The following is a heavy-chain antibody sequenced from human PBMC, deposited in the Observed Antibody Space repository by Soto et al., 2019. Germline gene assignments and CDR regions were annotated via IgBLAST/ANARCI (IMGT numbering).Heavy chain of an antibody. CDR2: IYYSGST. Sequence: SETLSLTCTVSGGSISSSSYYWGWIRQPPGKGLEWIGSIYYSGSTYYNPSLKSRVTISVDTSKNQFSLKLSSVTAADTAVYYCARMRLVYYGSGSYYDYWGQGTLVTVSS. CDR3: ARMRLVYYGSGSYYDY. J-gene: IGHJ4*02. D-gene: IGHD3-10*01. CDR1: GGSISSSSYY. V-gene: IGHV4-39*01.